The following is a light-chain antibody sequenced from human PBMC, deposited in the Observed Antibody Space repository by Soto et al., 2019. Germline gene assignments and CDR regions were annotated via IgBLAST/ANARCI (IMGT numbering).Light chain of an antibody. Sequence: EIVLTQSPAPLSLSPGAIATLSCRASQSVSNYLAWYQHKPGQAPRLLIYEASNSSTGIPARFSGSGSGTDFTLSISSLAPEDFAVYYCQQRDNWPLLNIGGGTKVEI. CDR1: QSVSNY. V-gene: IGKV3-11*01. CDR2: EAS. CDR3: QQRDNWPLLN. J-gene: IGKJ4*01.